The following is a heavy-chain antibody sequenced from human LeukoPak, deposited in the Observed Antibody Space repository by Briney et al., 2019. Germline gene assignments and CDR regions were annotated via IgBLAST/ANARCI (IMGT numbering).Heavy chain of an antibody. CDR2: ISSNGGST. V-gene: IGHV3-64D*06. CDR3: VKLVTATNDAFDI. J-gene: IGHJ3*02. D-gene: IGHD2-21*02. Sequence: PGGSLRLSCSASGFTFSSYAMHWVRQAPGKGLEYVSAISSNGGSTYYADSVKGRFTISRDNSKNTLYLRMSSLRAEDTAVYYCVKLVTATNDAFDIWGQGTMVTVSS. CDR1: GFTFSSYA.